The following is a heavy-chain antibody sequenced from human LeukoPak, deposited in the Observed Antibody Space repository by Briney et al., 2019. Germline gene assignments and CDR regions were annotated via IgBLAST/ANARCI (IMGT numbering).Heavy chain of an antibody. CDR3: AKDRRYSSSPRGIDY. Sequence: GGSLRLSCAASRFTFRSYDMRWVREARGKGREGGSAFSVCRASTYYPYSVKGRFPISRDNSNDTLNLQMNSLRAEDTAVYYCAKDRRYSSSPRGIDYWGQGTLVTVSS. D-gene: IGHD6-13*01. J-gene: IGHJ4*02. CDR1: RFTFRSYD. CDR2: FSVCRAST. V-gene: IGHV3-23*01.